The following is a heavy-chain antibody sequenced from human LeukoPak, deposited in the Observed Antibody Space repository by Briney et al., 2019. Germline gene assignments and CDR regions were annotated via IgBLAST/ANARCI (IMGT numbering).Heavy chain of an antibody. J-gene: IGHJ3*01. D-gene: IGHD2-2*02. Sequence: ASVKVSCKASGYTFTNYAMHWVRQAPGQSLEWMGCINAGNGNTKYSQKFQGRVTITRDTSANTVYMELSSLRSEDTAVYYCAREYDIVVVPAAIRKDAFDVWGQGTMVTVSS. CDR2: INAGNGNT. CDR1: GYTFTNYA. CDR3: AREYDIVVVPAAIRKDAFDV. V-gene: IGHV1-3*01.